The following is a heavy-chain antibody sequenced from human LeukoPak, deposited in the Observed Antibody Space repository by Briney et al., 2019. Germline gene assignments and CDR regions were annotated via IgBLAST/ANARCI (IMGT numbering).Heavy chain of an antibody. J-gene: IGHJ4*02. D-gene: IGHD4-11*01. CDR2: INTYSGNT. V-gene: IGHV1-18*01. CDR3: ARDPGDYTNSLEFHY. CDR1: GYTFSSYG. Sequence: GASVKVSCKASGYTFSSYGISWVRQAPGQGLEWMGWINTYSGNTNYAQKLQDRVTMTTDTSTSTAYMELRSLRVDDTAVYYCARDPGDYTNSLEFHYWGQGTLITVSS.